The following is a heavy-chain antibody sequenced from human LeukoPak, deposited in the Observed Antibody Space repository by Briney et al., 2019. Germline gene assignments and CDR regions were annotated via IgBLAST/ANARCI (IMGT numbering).Heavy chain of an antibody. CDR2: IWYDGSSK. CDR3: ARDGYDGAFDI. V-gene: IGHV3-33*01. J-gene: IGHJ3*02. Sequence: GRSLRLSCAASGFTFSSYGMHWVRQAPGKGLEWVAVIWYDGSSKYYADSVEGRFTISRDNSKNTLYLQMNSLRAEDTAVYYCARDGYDGAFDIWGQGTMVTVSS. CDR1: GFTFSSYG. D-gene: IGHD5-12*01.